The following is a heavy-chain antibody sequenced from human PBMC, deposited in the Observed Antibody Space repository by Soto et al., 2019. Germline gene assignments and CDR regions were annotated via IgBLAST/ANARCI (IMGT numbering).Heavy chain of an antibody. J-gene: IGHJ1*01. D-gene: IGHD3-9*01. CDR3: AKTKYYDILTGYHRIEYFQH. V-gene: IGHV1-69*13. CDR2: IIPIFGTA. CDR1: GGTFSSYA. Sequence: SVKVSCKASGGTFSSYALDWVRQAPGQGLEWMGGIIPIFGTANYAQKFQGRVTITADESTSTAYMELSSLRSEDTAVYYCAKTKYYDILTGYHRIEYFQHWGQGTLVTVSS.